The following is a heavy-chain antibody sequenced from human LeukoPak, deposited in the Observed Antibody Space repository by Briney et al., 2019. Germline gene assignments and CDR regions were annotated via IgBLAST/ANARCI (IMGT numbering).Heavy chain of an antibody. CDR2: ISFDGSNQ. Sequence: GRSLRLSCAASGFTFSSYGMHWVRQAPGKGLEWVAVISFDGSNQYYADSVKGRFTISRDNSKNKMYMQMNSLRAEDTAVYYCAKAFDYYGSGGGLDYWGQGTLVTVSS. CDR3: AKAFDYYGSGGGLDY. D-gene: IGHD3-10*01. CDR1: GFTFSSYG. J-gene: IGHJ4*02. V-gene: IGHV3-30*18.